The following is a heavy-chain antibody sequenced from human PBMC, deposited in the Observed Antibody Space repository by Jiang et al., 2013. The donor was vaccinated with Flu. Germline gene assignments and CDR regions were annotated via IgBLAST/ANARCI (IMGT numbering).Heavy chain of an antibody. Sequence: GAEVKKPGASVKVSCKASGYTFTSYAMHWVRQAPGQRLEWMGWINAGNGNTKYSQKFQGRVTITRDTSASTAYMELSSLRSEDTAVYYCASVSTIVVAHGTFDIWGQGTMVTVSS. CDR3: ASVSTIVVAHGTFDI. CDR2: INAGNGNT. J-gene: IGHJ3*02. V-gene: IGHV1-3*01. CDR1: GYTFTSYA. D-gene: IGHD3-22*01.